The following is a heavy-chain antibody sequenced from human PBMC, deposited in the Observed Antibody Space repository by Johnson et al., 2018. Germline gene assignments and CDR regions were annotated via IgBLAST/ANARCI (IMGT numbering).Heavy chain of an antibody. CDR2: ISSSSSTI. CDR1: GFTFSSYS. Sequence: VQLVQSGGGLVQPGGSLRLSCAASGFTFSSYSMNWVRQAPGKGLEWVSYISSSSSTIYYADSVKGRFTISRDNAKNSLYLQMNSLRAEDTAVYYCARETYGMDVWGQGTTVTVSS. CDR3: ARETYGMDV. V-gene: IGHV3-48*01. J-gene: IGHJ6*02.